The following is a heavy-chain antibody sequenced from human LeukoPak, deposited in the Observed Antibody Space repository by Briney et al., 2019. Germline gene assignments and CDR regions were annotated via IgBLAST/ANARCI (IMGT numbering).Heavy chain of an antibody. Sequence: PSETLSLTCTVSGGSISSSSYYWGWIRQPPGKGLEWIGSIYYSGSTYYNPSLKSRVTISVDTSKNQFSLKLSPVTAADTAVYYCVKEVGATYPHHRPDDWFDPWGQGTLVTVSS. J-gene: IGHJ5*02. CDR3: VKEVGATYPHHRPDDWFDP. V-gene: IGHV4-39*02. CDR2: IYYSGST. D-gene: IGHD1-26*01. CDR1: GGSISSSSYY.